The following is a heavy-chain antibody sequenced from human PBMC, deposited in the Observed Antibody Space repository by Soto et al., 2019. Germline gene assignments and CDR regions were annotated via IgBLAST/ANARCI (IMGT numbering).Heavy chain of an antibody. CDR1: GLTISGEKY. V-gene: IGHV3-53*01. CDR3: ATWHEQEHAFDL. Sequence: DVQLVESGGGLIQPGESLRLSCAAFGLTISGEKYVAWVRQAPGKGLEWVSALYDVDGSFYADSVTGRFTTSSDSSKTTVYLQMNDLRPDDTAVYYCATWHEQEHAFDLCGQGTTVTISS. CDR2: LYDVDGS. D-gene: IGHD1-1*01. J-gene: IGHJ3*01.